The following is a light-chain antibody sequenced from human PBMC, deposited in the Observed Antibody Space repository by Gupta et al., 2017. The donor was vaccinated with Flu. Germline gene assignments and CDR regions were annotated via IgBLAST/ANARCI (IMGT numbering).Light chain of an antibody. Sequence: QFALTQPASVSGSPGQSITFSCTGTNSDVGDYNYVSWYQQHPGKAPKLMIYEVSNRPSGVSNRFSGSKSGNTASLTISGLQPEDEADYYCSSYTSSSTLYVFGTGTKGTVL. J-gene: IGLJ1*01. CDR3: SSYTSSSTLYV. CDR1: NSDVGDYNY. CDR2: EVS. V-gene: IGLV2-14*03.